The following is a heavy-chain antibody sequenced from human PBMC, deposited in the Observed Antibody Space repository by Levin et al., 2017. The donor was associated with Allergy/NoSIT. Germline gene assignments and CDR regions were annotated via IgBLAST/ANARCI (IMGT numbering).Heavy chain of an antibody. Sequence: GASVKVSCKGSGYSFTSYWIGWVRQLPGKGLEWMGMINPRNSDARHSPSFEAQVIISADKSINTAYLQWRSLKASDTAMYYCAREAMGLRYFDLWGRGTVVTVSS. CDR3: AREAMGLRYFDL. J-gene: IGHJ2*01. D-gene: IGHD5-18*01. CDR2: INPRNSDA. V-gene: IGHV5-51*03. CDR1: GYSFTSYW.